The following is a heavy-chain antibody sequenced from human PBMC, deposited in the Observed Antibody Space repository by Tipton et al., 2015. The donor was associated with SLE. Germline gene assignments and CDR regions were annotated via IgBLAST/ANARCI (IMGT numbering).Heavy chain of an antibody. V-gene: IGHV4-61*02. CDR2: IYTSGST. CDR1: GGSISSGIYY. D-gene: IGHD7-27*01. J-gene: IGHJ6*03. CDR3: AARTGDVLYYYYMDV. Sequence: TLSLTCTVSGGSISSGIYYWSWIRQPAGKGLEWIGRIYTSGSTNYNPSLKSRVTISVDTSKNQFSLKLSSVTAADTAVYYCAARTGDVLYYYYMDVWGKGTTVTVSS.